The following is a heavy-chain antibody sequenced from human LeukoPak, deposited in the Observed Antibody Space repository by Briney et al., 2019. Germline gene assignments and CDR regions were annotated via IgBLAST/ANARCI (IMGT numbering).Heavy chain of an antibody. CDR2: ISYTGST. J-gene: IGHJ5*02. V-gene: IGHV4-59*01. CDR1: GGSISPYF. D-gene: IGHD3-10*01. CDR3: ARDDYRGVTNFDP. Sequence: SETLSLTCTVSGGSISPYFWSWIRQPPGKGLEWIGYISYTGSTNYNPSLKSRVTISVDTSKKQLSLQMTSVTAADTAVYYCARDDYRGVTNFDPWGQGTLVTVSS.